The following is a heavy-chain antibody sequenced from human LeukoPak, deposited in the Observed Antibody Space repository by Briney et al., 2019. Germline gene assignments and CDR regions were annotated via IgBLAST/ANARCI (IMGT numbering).Heavy chain of an antibody. CDR2: ISAYNGNT. V-gene: IGHV1-18*04. Sequence: GASVKVSCKASGYTFTSYDISWVRQAPGQGLEWMGWISAYNGNTNYAQKLQGRVTMTTDTSTSTAYMELRSLRSDDTAVYYCARDQSLWFGELFGNWFDPWGQGTLVTVSS. J-gene: IGHJ5*02. CDR3: ARDQSLWFGELFGNWFDP. D-gene: IGHD3-10*01. CDR1: GYTFTSYD.